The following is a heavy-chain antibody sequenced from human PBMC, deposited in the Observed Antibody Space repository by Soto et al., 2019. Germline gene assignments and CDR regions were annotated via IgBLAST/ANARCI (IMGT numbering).Heavy chain of an antibody. J-gene: IGHJ4*02. CDR3: AKDYQYSSGWYVPKLFDY. V-gene: IGHV3-23*01. CDR1: GFTFSSYA. D-gene: IGHD6-19*01. Sequence: GGSLRLSCAASGFTFSSYAMSWVRQAPGKGLEWVSAISGSGGSTYYADSVKGRFTISRDNSKNTLYLQMNSLRAEDTAVYYCAKDYQYSSGWYVPKLFDYWGQGTLVTVSS. CDR2: ISGSGGST.